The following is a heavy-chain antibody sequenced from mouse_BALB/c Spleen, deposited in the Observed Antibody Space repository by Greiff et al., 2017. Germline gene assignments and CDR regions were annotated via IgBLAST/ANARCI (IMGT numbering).Heavy chain of an antibody. V-gene: IGHV1S81*02. Sequence: QVQLQQPGAELVKPGASVKLSCKASGYTFTSYWMHWVKQRPGQGLEWIGEINPSNGRTNYNEKFKSKATLTVDKSSSTAYMQLSSLTSEDSAVYYCAPKRGREAMDYWGQGTSVTVSS. CDR2: INPSNGRT. CDR3: APKRGREAMDY. J-gene: IGHJ4*01. D-gene: IGHD4-1*01. CDR1: GYTFTSYW.